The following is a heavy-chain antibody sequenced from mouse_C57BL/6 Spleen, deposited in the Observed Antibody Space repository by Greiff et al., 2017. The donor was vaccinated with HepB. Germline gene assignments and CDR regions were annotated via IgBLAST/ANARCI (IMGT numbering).Heavy chain of an antibody. CDR2: IDPSDSYT. J-gene: IGHJ1*03. CDR3: ARKVTTPYWYFDV. CDR1: GYTFTSYW. Sequence: QVQLKQPGAELVMPGASVKLSCKASGYTFTSYWMHWVKQRPGQGLEWIGEIDPSDSYTNYNQKFKGKSTLTVDKSTSTAYMQLSSLTSEDSAVYYCARKVTTPYWYFDVWGTGTTVTVSS. V-gene: IGHV1-69*01. D-gene: IGHD2-5*01.